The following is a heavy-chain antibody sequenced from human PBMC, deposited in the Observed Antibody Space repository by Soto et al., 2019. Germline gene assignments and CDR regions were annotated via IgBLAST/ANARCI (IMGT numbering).Heavy chain of an antibody. CDR2: INPNSGGT. V-gene: IGHV1-2*02. J-gene: IGHJ4*02. CDR3: ARDWDTVQDEIDY. CDR1: GYTFTGYD. D-gene: IGHD5-18*01. Sequence: ASVKVSCKASGYTFTGYDMHWVRQAPGQGLEWRGWINPNSGGTNYAQKFQGRVTMTRDTAVSAAYKALSRLRSDDTAVSSCARDWDTVQDEIDYWGQGTLV.